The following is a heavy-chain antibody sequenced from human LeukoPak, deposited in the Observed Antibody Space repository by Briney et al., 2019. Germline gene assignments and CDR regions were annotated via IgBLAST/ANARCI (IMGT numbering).Heavy chain of an antibody. D-gene: IGHD3-9*01. CDR3: ARGEYYDILTGYFYYYYGMDV. V-gene: IGHV1-2*02. CDR2: INPNSGGT. Sequence: ASVKVSCKASGYTFTGYYLHWVRQAPGQGLEWMGWINPNSGGTNYAQKFQGSVTMTRDTSISTAYMELSRLRSDDTAVYYCARGEYYDILTGYFYYYYGMDVWGQGTTVTVSS. CDR1: GYTFTGYY. J-gene: IGHJ6*02.